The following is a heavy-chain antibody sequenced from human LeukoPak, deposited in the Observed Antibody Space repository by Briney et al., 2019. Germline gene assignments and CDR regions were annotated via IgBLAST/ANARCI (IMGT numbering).Heavy chain of an antibody. CDR1: GFPFSSYG. J-gene: IGHJ4*02. CDR2: ISYDGSNK. V-gene: IGHV3-30*18. CDR3: AKDRDGDYFDY. D-gene: IGHD3-10*01. Sequence: GGSLRLSCAASGFPFSSYGMHWVRQAPGKGLEWGAVISYDGSNKYYADSVKGRFTISRDNSKNTLYLQMNSLRAEDTAVYYCAKDRDGDYFDYWGQGTLVTVSS.